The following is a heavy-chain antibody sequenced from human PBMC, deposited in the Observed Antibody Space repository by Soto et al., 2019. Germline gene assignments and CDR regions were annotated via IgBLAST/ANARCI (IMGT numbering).Heavy chain of an antibody. D-gene: IGHD6-19*01. J-gene: IGHJ5*02. CDR2: IHARGST. CDR1: GGSSSNNRW. Sequence: HVKLQESGPGLETPSGTLSLTCAVSGGSSSNNRWWTWVRQAPGKGLEWIGEIHARGSTNYNLSLKSRATVSIDRSKNQFSLEMRAVTAADSAVYYCAGQGVAGYGAFDPWGQGTLVTVSS. V-gene: IGHV4-4*02. CDR3: AGQGVAGYGAFDP.